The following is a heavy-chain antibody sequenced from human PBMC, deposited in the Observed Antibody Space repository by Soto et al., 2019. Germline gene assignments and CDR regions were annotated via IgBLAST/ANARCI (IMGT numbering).Heavy chain of an antibody. V-gene: IGHV4-61*01. CDR1: GGSVSSGSYY. J-gene: IGHJ6*02. CDR3: ARDTWSIYYYYGMDV. D-gene: IGHD1-1*01. Sequence: SETLSLTCTVSGGSVSSGSYYWSWIRQPPGKGLEWIGYIYYSGSTNYNPSLKSRVTISVDTSKNQFSLKLSSVTAADTAVYYCARDTWSIYYYYGMDVWGQGTTVTVSS. CDR2: IYYSGST.